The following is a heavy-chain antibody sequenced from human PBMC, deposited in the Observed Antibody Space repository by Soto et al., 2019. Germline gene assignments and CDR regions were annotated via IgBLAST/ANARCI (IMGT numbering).Heavy chain of an antibody. V-gene: IGHV1-8*01. CDR2: MNPNSGNT. CDR3: ARRRGVVSTSSFRTMAPSFDY. J-gene: IGHJ4*02. D-gene: IGHD2-2*01. Sequence: ASGKVSCNASGYTFTSYDINWVQQATGQGLEWMGWMNPNSGNTGYAQKFQGRVTMTRNTSISTAYMELSSLRSEDTAVYYCARRRGVVSTSSFRTMAPSFDYWGQGTLFTVSP. CDR1: GYTFTSYD.